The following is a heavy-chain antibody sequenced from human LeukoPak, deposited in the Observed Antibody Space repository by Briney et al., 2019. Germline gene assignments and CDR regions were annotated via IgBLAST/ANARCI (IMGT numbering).Heavy chain of an antibody. V-gene: IGHV3-30*03. CDR2: ISYDGSNK. CDR3: VRERSTAPYYYYGMDV. Sequence: GGSLRLSCSASGFTFSSYGMHWVRQAPGKGLEWVAVISYDGSNKYYADPVKGRFTISRDNSKNTLYLQMNSLRAEDTAVYYCVRERSTAPYYYYGMDVWGQGTTVTVSS. J-gene: IGHJ6*02. CDR1: GFTFSSYG.